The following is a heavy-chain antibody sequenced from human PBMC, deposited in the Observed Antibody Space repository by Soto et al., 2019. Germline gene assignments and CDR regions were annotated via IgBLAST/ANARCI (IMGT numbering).Heavy chain of an antibody. CDR3: AREIAAAGHSDAFDI. D-gene: IGHD6-13*01. CDR2: IKQDGSEK. CDR1: GFTFSSYW. J-gene: IGHJ3*02. Sequence: GSLRLSCAASGFTFSSYWMSWVRQAPGKGLEWVANIKQDGSEKYYVDSVKGRFTISSDNAKNSLYLQMNSLRAEDTAVYYWAREIAAAGHSDAFDIWGQGTMVTVSS. V-gene: IGHV3-7*03.